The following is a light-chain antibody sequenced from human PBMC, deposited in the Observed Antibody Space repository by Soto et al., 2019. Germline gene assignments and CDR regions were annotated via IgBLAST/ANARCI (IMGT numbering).Light chain of an antibody. CDR2: GAS. CDR3: QQYGTSIRT. J-gene: IGKJ1*01. V-gene: IGKV3-20*01. Sequence: EVVLTQSPGTLSLSPGERATLSCRASQSVGSSYLAWHQQKPGQAPRLLIYGASRRVTGIPDRFSGSGSGTDFTLTISRLESDDFAVYYCQQYGTSIRTFGQGTKV. CDR1: QSVGSSY.